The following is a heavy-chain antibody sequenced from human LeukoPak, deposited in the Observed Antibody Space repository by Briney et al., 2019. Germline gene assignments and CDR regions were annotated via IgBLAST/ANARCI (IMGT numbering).Heavy chain of an antibody. CDR2: IYHSGST. CDR3: GRLDDYDYSAW. V-gene: IGHV4-4*02. J-gene: IGHJ4*02. CDR1: GGSISSSNW. D-gene: IGHD3-22*01. Sequence: ETSETLSLTCAVSGGSISSSNWWSWVRQPPGKGLEWIGEIYHSGSTNFNPSLKSRVTISVDTSKNQFSLKLSSVTAADTAVYYCGRLDDYDYSAWWGQGILVTVSS.